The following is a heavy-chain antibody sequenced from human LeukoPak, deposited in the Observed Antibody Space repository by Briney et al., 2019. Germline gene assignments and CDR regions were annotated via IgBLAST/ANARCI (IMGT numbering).Heavy chain of an antibody. J-gene: IGHJ4*02. Sequence: SETLSLTCTVSGDSVNNYYWTWIRQPAGKGLEWIGRIYSSGTTNFNPSTRGTTYYNPSLKSRVTMSVDTSKNQFSLRLTSVTAADTAVYFCAREANLGLRYLKFWGQGTLVAVSS. D-gene: IGHD3-9*01. CDR3: AREANLGLRYLKF. CDR1: GDSVNNYY. V-gene: IGHV4-4*07. CDR2: IYSSGTT.